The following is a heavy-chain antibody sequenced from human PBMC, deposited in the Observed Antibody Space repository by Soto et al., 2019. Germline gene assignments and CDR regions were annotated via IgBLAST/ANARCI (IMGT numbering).Heavy chain of an antibody. D-gene: IGHD1-26*01. CDR2: ISSSSSTI. CDR1: GFTFRSYN. J-gene: IGHJ5*02. CDR3: AREGGNLNWFDP. Sequence: PGGSLRLSCAASGFTFRSYNMNWARQAPGKGLEWVSSISSSSSTIYYADSVKGRFTISRDNAKNSLYLQMNSLRDEDTAVYYCAREGGNLNWFDPWGQGTLVTVSS. V-gene: IGHV3-48*02.